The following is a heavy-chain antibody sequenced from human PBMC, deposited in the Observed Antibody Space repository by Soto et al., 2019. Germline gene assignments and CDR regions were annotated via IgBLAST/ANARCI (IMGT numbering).Heavy chain of an antibody. CDR3: ATDLGAALAPLSMFGFQE. CDR2: FDPEEGKM. Sequence: QVQVVQSGTEVKKPGASVKVSCKVSGYTLNELCIHWVRQPPGKGLEWIGGFDPEEGKMIYAQNFQGRVTMTEDTSIDSAYMELNSLSSEATAIYSCATDLGAALAPLSMFGFQEWGQGTVVTVSS. CDR1: GYTLNELC. V-gene: IGHV1-24*01. J-gene: IGHJ1*01. D-gene: IGHD3-10*02.